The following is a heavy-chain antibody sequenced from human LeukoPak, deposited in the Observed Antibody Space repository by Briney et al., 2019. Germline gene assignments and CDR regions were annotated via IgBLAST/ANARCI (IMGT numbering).Heavy chain of an antibody. CDR1: GGSISSSSYY. V-gene: IGHV4-39*07. J-gene: IGHJ4*02. CDR3: AGGWGYFDY. D-gene: IGHD3-16*01. Sequence: SETLSLTCTVSGGSISSSSYYWGWIRQPPGKGLEWIGSIYYSGSTYYNPSLKSRVTISVDTSKNQFSLKLSSVTAADTAVYYCAGGWGYFDYWGQGTLVTVSS. CDR2: IYYSGST.